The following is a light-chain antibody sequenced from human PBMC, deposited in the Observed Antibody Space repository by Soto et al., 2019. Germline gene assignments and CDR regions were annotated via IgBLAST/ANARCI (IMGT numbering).Light chain of an antibody. CDR3: QLSQPRSSWTPIA. Sequence: EIVLTQSPCTLSLSPGERSTLSFRASQSVSIRYLAWHQPKPAQAPRLLIHXXSNRDTGIPARFSGSGCGTDVTLSSSILEPEDFAVYDCQLSQPRSSWTPIAVGQGTRLQIK. CDR1: QSVSIRY. CDR2: XXS. V-gene: IGKV3-11*01. J-gene: IGKJ5*01.